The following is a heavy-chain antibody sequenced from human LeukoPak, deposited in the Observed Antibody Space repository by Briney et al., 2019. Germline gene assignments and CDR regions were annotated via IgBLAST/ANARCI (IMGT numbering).Heavy chain of an antibody. CDR3: AKSWTYDSAFDI. CDR2: ISWNSGSI. J-gene: IGHJ3*02. V-gene: IGHV3-9*01. D-gene: IGHD3-22*01. CDR1: GFTFDDYA. Sequence: GRSLRLSSAASGFTFDDYATHCVRQAPGKGREWVSGISWNSGSIGYAASVKGRFTISRDNAKNSLYLQMNSLRAEDTALYYCAKSWTYDSAFDIWGQGTMVTVSS.